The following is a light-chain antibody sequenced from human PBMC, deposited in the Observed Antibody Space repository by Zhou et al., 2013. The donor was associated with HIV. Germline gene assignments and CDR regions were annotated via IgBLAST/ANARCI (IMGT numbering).Light chain of an antibody. Sequence: DIQMTQSPSTLSASVGDRVTITCRASQSISSWLAWYQQKPGKAPKLLIYKASSLESGVPSRFSGSGSGTEFTLTISSLQPDDFAVYFCQCSGNSPRFSFGQGT. CDR1: QSISSW. J-gene: IGKJ2*03. V-gene: IGKV1-5*03. CDR2: KAS. CDR3: QCSGNSPRFS.